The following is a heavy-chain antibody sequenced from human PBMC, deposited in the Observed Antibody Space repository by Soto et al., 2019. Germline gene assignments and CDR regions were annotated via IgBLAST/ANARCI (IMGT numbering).Heavy chain of an antibody. J-gene: IGHJ4*02. CDR3: AKPGWWYSYGWTNADY. V-gene: IGHV3-23*01. Sequence: GGSLRLSCAASGFTFSSYAMSWVRQAPGKGLEWVSAISGSGGSTYYADSVKGRFTISRDNSKNTLYLQMNSLRAEDTAVYYCAKPGWWYSYGWTNADYWGQGTLVTVSS. CDR1: GFTFSSYA. D-gene: IGHD5-18*01. CDR2: ISGSGGST.